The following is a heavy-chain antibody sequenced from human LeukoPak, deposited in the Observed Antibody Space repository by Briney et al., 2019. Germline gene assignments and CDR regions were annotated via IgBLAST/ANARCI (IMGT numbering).Heavy chain of an antibody. Sequence: SETLSLTCTVSGGSINSYYWSWIRQPPGKGLEWIAYIYYSGSTNYNPSLKCRVTISVDTSKNQFSLKLSSVTAADTAVYFCARNNYVTHFYGLDVWGQGTTVTVSS. J-gene: IGHJ6*02. CDR1: GGSINSYY. D-gene: IGHD4-11*01. CDR3: ARNNYVTHFYGLDV. V-gene: IGHV4-59*01. CDR2: IYYSGST.